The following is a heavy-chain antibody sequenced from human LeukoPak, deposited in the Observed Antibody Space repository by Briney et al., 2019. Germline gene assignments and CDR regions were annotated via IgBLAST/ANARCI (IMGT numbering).Heavy chain of an antibody. Sequence: GGSLRLSSAASGFTFSSYAMSWVRQAPGKGLEWVSAISGSGGTTYYADSVKGRFTISRDNSKNTLYLQMNSLRAEDTAVYYCAKGYCTNGVCYFDYWGQGTLVTVSS. CDR1: GFTFSSYA. V-gene: IGHV3-23*01. CDR2: ISGSGGTT. D-gene: IGHD2-8*01. CDR3: AKGYCTNGVCYFDY. J-gene: IGHJ4*02.